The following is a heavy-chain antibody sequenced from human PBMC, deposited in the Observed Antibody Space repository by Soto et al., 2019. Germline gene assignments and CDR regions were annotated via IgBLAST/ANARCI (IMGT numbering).Heavy chain of an antibody. CDR1: GYSFTSYW. CDR3: ARLPVSGSSSYYYYGMDV. V-gene: IGHV5-10-1*01. J-gene: IGHJ6*02. Sequence: PGESLKISCKGSGYSFTSYWISWVRQMPGKGLEWMGRIDPSDSYTNYSPSFQGHVTISADKSISTAYLQWSSLKASDTAMYYCARLPVSGSSSYYYYGMDVWGQGTTGTSP. D-gene: IGHD6-6*01. CDR2: IDPSDSYT.